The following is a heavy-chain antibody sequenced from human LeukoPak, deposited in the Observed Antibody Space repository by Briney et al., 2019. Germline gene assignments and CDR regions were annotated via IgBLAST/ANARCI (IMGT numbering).Heavy chain of an antibody. D-gene: IGHD5-12*01. J-gene: IGHJ4*02. V-gene: IGHV3-11*01. CDR3: ARDFLLVATVAQ. CDR2: ISGSGSTI. Sequence: PGGSLRLSCAAAGFTFSNYYMNWIRQAPGKGLEWISYISGSGSTIYYADSVKGRFTISRDNAKNSLYLQMNSLRAEDTAVYYCARDFLLVATVAQWGQGTLVTVSS. CDR1: GFTFSNYY.